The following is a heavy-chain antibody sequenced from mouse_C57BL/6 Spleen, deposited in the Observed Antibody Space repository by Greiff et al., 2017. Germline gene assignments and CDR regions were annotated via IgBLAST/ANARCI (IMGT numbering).Heavy chain of an antibody. V-gene: IGHV6-3*01. J-gene: IGHJ2*01. CDR1: GFTFSNYW. CDR2: IRLKSDNYAT. Sequence: EVKLMESGGGLVQPGGSMKLSCVASGFTFSNYWMNWVRQSPEKGLEWVAQIRLKSDNYATHYAESVKGRFTISRDDSKSSVYLQMNNLRAEDTGIYYCTGGYPRYYFDYWGQGTTLTVSS. D-gene: IGHD2-2*01. CDR3: TGGYPRYYFDY.